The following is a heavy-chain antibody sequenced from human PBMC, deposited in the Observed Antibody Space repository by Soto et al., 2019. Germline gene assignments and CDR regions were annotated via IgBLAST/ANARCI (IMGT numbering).Heavy chain of an antibody. Sequence: QVQLVQSGAEVKKPGSSVKVSCKASGGTFSSYAISWVRQAPGQGLEWMGIINPSGGSTSYAQKFQGRVTMTRDTSTSTVYMELSSLRSEDTAVYYCARGERSSSPDYWGQGTLVTVSS. D-gene: IGHD6-6*01. CDR1: GGTFSSYA. CDR3: ARGERSSSPDY. J-gene: IGHJ4*02. V-gene: IGHV1-46*01. CDR2: INPSGGST.